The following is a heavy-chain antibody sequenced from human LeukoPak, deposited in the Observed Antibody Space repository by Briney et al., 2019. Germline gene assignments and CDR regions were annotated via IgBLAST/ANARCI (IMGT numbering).Heavy chain of an antibody. Sequence: SETLSLTCAVCGGSFSGYYWSWIRQPPGKGLEWIGEINHSGSTNYNPSLKSRVTISVDTSKNQFSLKLSSVTAADTAVYYCARALPYYDYIWGSYRYTGVGPDYWGQGTLVTVSS. CDR3: ARALPYYDYIWGSYRYTGVGPDY. CDR2: INHSGST. J-gene: IGHJ4*02. V-gene: IGHV4-34*01. CDR1: GGSFSGYY. D-gene: IGHD3-16*02.